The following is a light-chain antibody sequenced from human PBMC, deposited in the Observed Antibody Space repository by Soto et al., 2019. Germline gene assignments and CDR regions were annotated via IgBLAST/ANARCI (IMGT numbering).Light chain of an antibody. CDR2: AAS. CDR1: QAIRND. V-gene: IGKV1-6*01. J-gene: IGKJ2*01. CDR3: LQDYNYPYT. Sequence: AIQMTQSPSSLSASVGARVTITCRASQAIRNDLGWYQQKPGKAPNLLIYAASSLQSGVPSRFSGSGSGTDFTLTISSLQPEDFATYYCLQDYNYPYTFGQGTKLEIK.